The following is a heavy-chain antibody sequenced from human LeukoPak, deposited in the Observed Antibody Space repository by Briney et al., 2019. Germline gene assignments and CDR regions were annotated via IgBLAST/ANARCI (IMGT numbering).Heavy chain of an antibody. J-gene: IGHJ4*02. CDR1: GFTFSSYS. CDR2: ISSSSSTI. Sequence: GGSLRLSCAASGFTFSSYSMNWVRQAPGKGLKWVSYISSSSSTIYYADSVKGRFTISRDNAKNSLYLQMNSLRAEDTAVYYCARGGYLVYSSSGSDYWGQGTLVTVSS. D-gene: IGHD6-6*01. CDR3: ARGGYLVYSSSGSDY. V-gene: IGHV3-48*01.